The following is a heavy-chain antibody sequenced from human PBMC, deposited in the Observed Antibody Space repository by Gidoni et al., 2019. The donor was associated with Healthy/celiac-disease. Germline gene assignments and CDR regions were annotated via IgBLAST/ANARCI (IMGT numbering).Heavy chain of an antibody. CDR1: GFTFSSYS. CDR2: ISSSSSTI. CDR3: ARDLILRSSSMDV. J-gene: IGHJ6*03. V-gene: IGHV3-48*01. Sequence: EVQLVESGGGLVQPGGSLGLSCAASGFTFSSYSMNWVRQAPGKGLEWVSYISSSSSTIYYADSVKGRFTISRDNAKNSLYLQMNSLRAEDTAVYYCARDLILRSSSMDVWGKGTTVTVSS. D-gene: IGHD3-3*01.